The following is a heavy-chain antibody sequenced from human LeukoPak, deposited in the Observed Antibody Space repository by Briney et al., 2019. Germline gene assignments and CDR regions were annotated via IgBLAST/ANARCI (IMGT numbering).Heavy chain of an antibody. CDR3: AKFYDILTGGYDY. Sequence: PGGSLRLSCAASGFTFSSYAMSWVRQAPGKGLEWVSYISSSGSTIYYADSVKGRFTISRDNAKNSLYLQMNSLRAEDTAVYYCAKFYDILTGGYDYWGQGTLDTVSS. CDR1: GFTFSSYA. CDR2: ISSSGSTI. V-gene: IGHV3-48*04. D-gene: IGHD3-9*01. J-gene: IGHJ4*02.